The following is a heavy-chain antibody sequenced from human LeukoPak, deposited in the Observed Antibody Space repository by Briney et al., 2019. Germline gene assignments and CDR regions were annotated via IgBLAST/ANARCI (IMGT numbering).Heavy chain of an antibody. Sequence: SVKASCKASGGTFSSYAISWARRAPGQGLEWMGGIIPIFGTANYAQKFQGRVTITADESTSTAYMELSSLRSEDTAVYYCARDPAGGVGAIVDYWGQGTLVTVSS. CDR2: IIPIFGTA. CDR3: ARDPAGGVGAIVDY. CDR1: GGTFSSYA. J-gene: IGHJ4*02. V-gene: IGHV1-69*13. D-gene: IGHD1-26*01.